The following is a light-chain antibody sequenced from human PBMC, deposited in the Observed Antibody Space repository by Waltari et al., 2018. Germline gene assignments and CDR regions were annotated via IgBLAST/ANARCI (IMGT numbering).Light chain of an antibody. CDR3: AAWDDTLKGL. CDR2: NDD. Sequence: QSVLTQPPSASGAPGQRVTITCSIGSSNIGSNTVNWYQQFPGTAPKLLMFNDDQRASGVPGRFSGSRSVTSASLAISGLQSEDEATYYCAAWDDTLKGLFGGGTTLTVL. V-gene: IGLV1-44*01. J-gene: IGLJ3*02. CDR1: SSNIGSNT.